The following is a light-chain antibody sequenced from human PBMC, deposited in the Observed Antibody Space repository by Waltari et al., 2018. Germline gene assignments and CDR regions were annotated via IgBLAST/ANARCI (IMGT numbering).Light chain of an antibody. CDR2: DDT. Sequence: SYVLTQPPSVSVAPGQTAKITCGGHNIGSTSVHWYQQKPGQAPVLVGYDDTDRPSVVPGRFSGSNSGNTATLTISSVEAGDEADYYCQVYNTNSDHVVFGGGTKLTVL. J-gene: IGLJ2*01. CDR3: QVYNTNSDHVV. V-gene: IGLV3-21*02. CDR1: NIGSTS.